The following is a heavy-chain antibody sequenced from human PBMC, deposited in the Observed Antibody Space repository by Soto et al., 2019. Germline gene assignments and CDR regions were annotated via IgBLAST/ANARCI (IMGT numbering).Heavy chain of an antibody. D-gene: IGHD3-3*01. CDR3: ATRDENGFWSDYFPPFDC. Sequence: SETLSLTCTVSGGSISSKNYYWVRIRQPPGKGLEWIGSIHYSGSTYYNLSLNSRVTISVDTSKTQFSLKLNSVSAADTAVYYFATRDENGFWSDYFPPFDCVCQGTLETVFS. CDR2: IHYSGST. CDR1: GGSISSKNYY. V-gene: IGHV4-39*01. J-gene: IGHJ4*02.